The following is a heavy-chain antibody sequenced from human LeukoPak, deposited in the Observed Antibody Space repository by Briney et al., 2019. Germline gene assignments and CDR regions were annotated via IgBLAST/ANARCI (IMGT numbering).Heavy chain of an antibody. J-gene: IGHJ4*02. CDR3: AKVGGGSPETGELDY. Sequence: SCKASGYTFTGYYMHWVRQAPGKGLEWVAVISYDGSNKYYADSVKGRFTISRDNSKNTLYLQMNSLRAEDTAVYYCAKVGGGSPETGELDYWGQGTLVTVSS. V-gene: IGHV3-30*18. CDR1: GYTFTGYY. D-gene: IGHD1-26*01. CDR2: ISYDGSNK.